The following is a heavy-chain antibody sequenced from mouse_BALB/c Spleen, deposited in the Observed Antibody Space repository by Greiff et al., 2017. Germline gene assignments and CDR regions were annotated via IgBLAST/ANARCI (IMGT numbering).Heavy chain of an antibody. Sequence: DVMLVESGGGLVKPGGSLKLSCAASGFTFSSYAMSWVRQSPEKRLEWVAEISSGGSYTYYPDTVTGRFTISRDNAKNTLYLEMSSLRSEDTAMYYCARDLKGQGYAMDYWGQGTSVTVSS. V-gene: IGHV5-9-4*01. J-gene: IGHJ4*01. CDR1: GFTFSSYA. D-gene: IGHD3-3*01. CDR2: ISSGGSYT. CDR3: ARDLKGQGYAMDY.